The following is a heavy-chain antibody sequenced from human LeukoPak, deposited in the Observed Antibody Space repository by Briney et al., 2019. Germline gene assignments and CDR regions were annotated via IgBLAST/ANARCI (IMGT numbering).Heavy chain of an antibody. CDR3: ASEVVTAPGGY. J-gene: IGHJ4*02. Sequence: GGSLRLSCAASRFTSNSYAMSWVRQAPGKGVEWVSAITGSGANTYYADSVKGRFTISRDNSKNTLYLQMNSLRAEDTAVYYCASEVVTAPGGYWGQGTLVTVSS. D-gene: IGHD2-21*02. CDR1: RFTSNSYA. CDR2: ITGSGANT. V-gene: IGHV3-23*01.